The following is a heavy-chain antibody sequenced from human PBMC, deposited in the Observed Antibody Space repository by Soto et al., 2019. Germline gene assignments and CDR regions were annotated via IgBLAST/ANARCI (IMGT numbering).Heavy chain of an antibody. CDR1: GGSISSGGYY. D-gene: IGHD6-19*01. CDR2: IYYSGST. CDR3: ARGIWLVPENY. Sequence: PSETLSLTCTVSGGSISSGGYYWSWIRQHPGKGLEWIGYIYYSGSTYYNPSLKSRVTISVDTSKNQFSLKLSSVTAADTAVYYCARGIWLVPENYWGQGTLVTVSS. V-gene: IGHV4-31*03. J-gene: IGHJ4*02.